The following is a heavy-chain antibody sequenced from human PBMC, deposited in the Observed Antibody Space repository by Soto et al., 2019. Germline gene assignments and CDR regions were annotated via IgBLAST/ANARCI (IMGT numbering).Heavy chain of an antibody. V-gene: IGHV3-33*01. J-gene: IGHJ3*02. Sequence: QVQMVASGGGVVQPGKSLRLSCAASGFTFSDYGMHWVRQAPARGPEWVALVRDDGSKTYYADSVRGRFTISRDNSKNMFYLQMNSLRVEDTAIYYCATSTATDAFDIWGQGTMVNVSS. CDR3: ATSTATDAFDI. CDR2: VRDDGSKT. CDR1: GFTFSDYG.